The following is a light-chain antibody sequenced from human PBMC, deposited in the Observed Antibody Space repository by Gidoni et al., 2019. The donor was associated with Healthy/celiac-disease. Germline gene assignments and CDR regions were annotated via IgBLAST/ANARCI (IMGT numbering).Light chain of an antibody. Sequence: DIQITQSPSSLSASVGDRVTITCRASQSISSYLNWYQQKPGKAPKLLIYAASSLQSGVPSRFSGSGSGTDCTLTISRLQPEDCATYYCQQSYRYTFGQXTKLEIK. CDR3: QQSYRYT. V-gene: IGKV1-39*01. CDR2: AAS. CDR1: QSISSY. J-gene: IGKJ2*01.